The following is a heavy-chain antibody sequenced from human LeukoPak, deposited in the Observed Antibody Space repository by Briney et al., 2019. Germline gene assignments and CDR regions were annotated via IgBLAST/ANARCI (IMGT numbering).Heavy chain of an antibody. J-gene: IGHJ3*02. CDR1: GFTFSSYA. Sequence: GGSLRLSCAASGFTFSSYAMHWVRQAPGKGLEWVAVISYDGINKYYADSVRGRFTISRDNSKNTLYLQMNSLRAEDTAVYYCARAGPAETDAFDIWGQGTMVTVSS. CDR2: ISYDGINK. V-gene: IGHV3-30-3*01. CDR3: ARAGPAETDAFDI.